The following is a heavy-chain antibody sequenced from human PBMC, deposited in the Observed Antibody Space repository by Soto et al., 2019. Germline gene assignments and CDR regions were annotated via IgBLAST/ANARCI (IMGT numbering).Heavy chain of an antibody. D-gene: IGHD3-3*01. V-gene: IGHV4-30-4*01. J-gene: IGHJ6*01. CDR1: RGCTNGGYYQ. Sequence: SKTVALTCSVSRGCTNGGYYQWSGIRLAPRKGLEWIGSINYNGAASYNPSLETRLTISVDAAKNQFSLKVRSITAADTAVYYCDRAVQSKMLLFGQLTSGHYSDRTDVW. CDR3: DRAVQSKMLLFGQLTSGHYSDRTDV. CDR2: INYNGAA.